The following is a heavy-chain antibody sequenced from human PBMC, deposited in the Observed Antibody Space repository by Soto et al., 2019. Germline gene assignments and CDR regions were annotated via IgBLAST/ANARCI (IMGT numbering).Heavy chain of an antibody. CDR2: INPNSGGT. CDR1: GYTFTGYY. V-gene: IGHV1-2*04. CDR3: ARGGIAAAGPYYYDYGRDV. J-gene: IGHJ6*02. Sequence: DAVQVSCKASGYTFTGYYMHWVRQAPGQGLEWMGWINPNSGGTNYAQKFQGWVTMTRDTSISTAYMELSRLRSDDTAVYYCARGGIAAAGPYYYDYGRDVWG. D-gene: IGHD6-13*01.